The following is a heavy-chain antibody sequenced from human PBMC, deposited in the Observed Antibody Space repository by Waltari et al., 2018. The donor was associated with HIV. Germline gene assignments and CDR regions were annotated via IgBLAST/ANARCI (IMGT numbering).Heavy chain of an antibody. D-gene: IGHD6-19*01. Sequence: QVQLQQWGAGLLKPSETLSLTCAVYGGSFSGYYWSWIRQPPGKGLEVIGEINHSGSTNYNPSLKSRVTISVDTSKNQFSLKLSSVTAADTAVYYCARGPGYSSGWYSACDIWGQGTMVTVSS. J-gene: IGHJ3*02. CDR3: ARGPGYSSGWYSACDI. CDR2: INHSGST. CDR1: GGSFSGYY. V-gene: IGHV4-34*01.